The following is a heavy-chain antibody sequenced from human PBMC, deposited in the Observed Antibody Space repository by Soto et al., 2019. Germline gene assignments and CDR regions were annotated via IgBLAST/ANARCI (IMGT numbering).Heavy chain of an antibody. D-gene: IGHD1-7*01. CDR1: GFTFSSYA. Sequence: QVQLVESGGGVVQPGRSLRLSCAASGFTFSSYAMHWVRQAPGKGLEWVAVISYDGSNKYYADSVKGRFTISRDNSKNTLYLLMNSLRAENTAVDYCGRDRITGTGIYYFYVIDVWGQGTTVTVAS. V-gene: IGHV3-30-3*01. CDR2: ISYDGSNK. CDR3: GRDRITGTGIYYFYVIDV. J-gene: IGHJ6*02.